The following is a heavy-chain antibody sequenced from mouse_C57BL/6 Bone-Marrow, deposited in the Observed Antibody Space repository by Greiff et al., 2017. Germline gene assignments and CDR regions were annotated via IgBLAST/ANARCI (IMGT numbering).Heavy chain of an antibody. CDR3: TTGNFDY. J-gene: IGHJ2*01. D-gene: IGHD1-1*02. CDR1: GFNIKDDY. V-gene: IGHV14-4*01. CDR2: IDPENGDT. Sequence: VQLKESGAELVRPGASVKLSCTASGFNIKDDYMHWVKQRPEQGLEWIGWIDPENGDTEYASKFQGKATITADTSSNTAYLRLSSLTSEDTAVYYCTTGNFDYWGQGTTLTVSS.